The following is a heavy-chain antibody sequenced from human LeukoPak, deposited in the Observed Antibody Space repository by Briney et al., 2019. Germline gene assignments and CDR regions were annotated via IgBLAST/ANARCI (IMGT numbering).Heavy chain of an antibody. D-gene: IGHD3-3*01. Sequence: GESLKISCKGSGYSFSSYWIGWVRQMPGKGLEWMGIIFRGDSDTRYSPSFQGQVTISADKSISTAYLQWSSLKASDTAMYYCARHGTYYDFWSGTYYYYYMDVRGKGTTVTVSS. CDR2: IFRGDSDT. V-gene: IGHV5-51*01. J-gene: IGHJ6*03. CDR3: ARHGTYYDFWSGTYYYYYMDV. CDR1: GYSFSSYW.